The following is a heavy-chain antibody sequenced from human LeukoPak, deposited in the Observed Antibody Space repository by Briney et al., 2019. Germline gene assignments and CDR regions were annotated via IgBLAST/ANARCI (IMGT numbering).Heavy chain of an antibody. CDR1: GRSFSGYY. CDR3: ARGRKALAVAQTYD. D-gene: IGHD6-19*01. V-gene: IGHV4-34*01. J-gene: IGHJ4*02. CDR2: INHSGST. Sequence: SETLALPCAVYGRSFSGYYWSWIRQPPGKGLEGIREINHSGSTNYNPSLKSRVTISVDTSENQCSLKLSSVTAADTAVYYCARGRKALAVAQTYDWGQGTLVTVSS.